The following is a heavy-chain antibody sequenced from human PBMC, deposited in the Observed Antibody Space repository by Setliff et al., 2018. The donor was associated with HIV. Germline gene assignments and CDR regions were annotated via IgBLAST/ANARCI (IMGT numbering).Heavy chain of an antibody. CDR2: IYHSGTT. V-gene: IGHV4-38-2*01. D-gene: IGHD3-10*01. J-gene: IGHJ6*02. CDR3: ASPKERYYYGSGTNVREYYGMDV. Sequence: SETLSLTCAVSGYSISSGYYWGWIRQTPGKGLEWIGSIYHSGTTYYNPSLKSRITISVDTSKNQFSLKVNSVTAADTAVYYCASPKERYYYGSGTNVREYYGMDVWGQGTTVTVSS. CDR1: GYSISSGYY.